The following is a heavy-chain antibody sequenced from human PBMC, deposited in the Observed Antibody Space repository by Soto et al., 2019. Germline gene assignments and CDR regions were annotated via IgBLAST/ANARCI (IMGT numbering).Heavy chain of an antibody. CDR1: GFTFSTYA. V-gene: IGHV3-23*01. Sequence: PGGSLRLSCATSGFTFSTYAMTWVRQVPGRGLQWVSTILPDETGFYTVSVKGRFTISRDNHRGIVYLQMNDLWVEDAAIYYCAKDRLSTSGQRFYFVSWDQGSLVNVSS. CDR2: ILPDETG. J-gene: IGHJ4*02. CDR3: AKDRLSTSGQRFYFVS.